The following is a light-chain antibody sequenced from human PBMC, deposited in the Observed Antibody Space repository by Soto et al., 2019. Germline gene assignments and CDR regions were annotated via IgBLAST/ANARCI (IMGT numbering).Light chain of an antibody. CDR1: QSISSW. CDR3: QQYNSAWT. J-gene: IGKJ1*01. Sequence: DIQMTQSPSTLSASVGDRVTITCRASQSISSWLAWYQQKPGKAPNLLIYRASSLENGDPSRFSGSGSGTEFTLTISSLQPDDLATYYCQQYNSAWTFGQGTKVEIK. CDR2: RAS. V-gene: IGKV1-5*03.